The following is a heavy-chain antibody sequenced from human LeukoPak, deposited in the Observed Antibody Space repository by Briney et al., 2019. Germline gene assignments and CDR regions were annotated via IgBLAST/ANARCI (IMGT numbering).Heavy chain of an antibody. CDR1: GSTFTGYY. V-gene: IGHV1-2*02. Sequence: ASVTLSCTASGSTFTGYYKNLNRQAPAQGHEWMGWINPNSGGTNYAQKFQGRVTMTRDTSISTAYMELSRLRSDDTAVYYCARDQPLDYWGQGTLVTVSS. CDR2: INPNSGGT. CDR3: ARDQPLDY. J-gene: IGHJ4*02.